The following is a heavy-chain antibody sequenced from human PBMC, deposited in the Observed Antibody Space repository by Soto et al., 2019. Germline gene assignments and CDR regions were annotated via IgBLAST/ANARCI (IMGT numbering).Heavy chain of an antibody. CDR3: AKVPSENFLPLFDY. J-gene: IGHJ4*02. V-gene: IGHV3-23*01. Sequence: GGSLRLSCAASGFTFSSYAMGWVRQAPGKGLEWVAGIRAGGGDIYFADSVKGRFTISRDNSKNTLYLQMNRLRADDTAIYYCAKVPSENFLPLFDYWGLGNLVTVSS. CDR1: GFTFSSYA. CDR2: IRAGGGDI. D-gene: IGHD3-10*01.